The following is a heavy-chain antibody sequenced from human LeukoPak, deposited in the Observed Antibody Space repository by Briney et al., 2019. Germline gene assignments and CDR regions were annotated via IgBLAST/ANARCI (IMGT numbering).Heavy chain of an antibody. V-gene: IGHV4-39*01. Sequence: SETLSLTCTVSGGPISSSSYYWGWIRQPPGKGLEWIGSIYYSGSTYYNPSLKSRVTISVDTSKNQFSLKLSSVTAADTAVYYCARPARDYYYDSSGYWLAYDVWGKGTTVTVSS. CDR3: ARPARDYYYDSSGYWLAYDV. J-gene: IGHJ6*04. CDR2: IYYSGST. D-gene: IGHD3-22*01. CDR1: GGPISSSSYY.